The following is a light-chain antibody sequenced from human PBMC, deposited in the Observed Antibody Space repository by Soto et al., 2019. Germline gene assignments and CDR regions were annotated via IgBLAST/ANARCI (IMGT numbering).Light chain of an antibody. Sequence: EIALTQSPATLSLSPGERATLSCRASQSVSSYLAWYQQKPGQAPRLLIYDASNRATGIPARFSGSGSGTDFTLTISSLEPEDFAVYYCQQRSNWPPAITFGQGTRLENK. J-gene: IGKJ5*01. CDR1: QSVSSY. CDR2: DAS. V-gene: IGKV3-11*01. CDR3: QQRSNWPPAIT.